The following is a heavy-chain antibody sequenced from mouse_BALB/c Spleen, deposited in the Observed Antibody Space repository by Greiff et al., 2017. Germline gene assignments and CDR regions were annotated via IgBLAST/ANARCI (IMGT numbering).Heavy chain of an antibody. Sequence: EVKLVESGGGLVKPGGSLKLSCAASGFTFSDYYMYWVRQTPEKRLEWVATISDGGSYTYYPDSVKGRFTISRDNAKNNLYLQMSSLKSEDTAMYYCARDGYDGRFAYWGQGTLVTVSA. V-gene: IGHV5-4*02. J-gene: IGHJ3*01. CDR3: ARDGYDGRFAY. D-gene: IGHD2-2*01. CDR1: GFTFSDYY. CDR2: ISDGGSYT.